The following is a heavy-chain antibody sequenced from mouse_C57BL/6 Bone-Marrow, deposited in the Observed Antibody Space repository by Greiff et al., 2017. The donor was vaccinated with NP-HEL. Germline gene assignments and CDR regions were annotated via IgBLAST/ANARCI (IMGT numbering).Heavy chain of an antibody. J-gene: IGHJ4*01. Sequence: VKLVESGPGLVAPSQSLSITCTVSGFSLTGYGVYWIRQPPAKGLEWLGVIWAGGITNYNSALMSRLNISKDNSKSQVFLEMNSLQTDDTAMYYCARGAMITDYAMDYWGQGTSVTVSS. CDR3: ARGAMITDYAMDY. CDR1: GFSLTGYG. D-gene: IGHD2-4*01. V-gene: IGHV2-9*02. CDR2: IWAGGIT.